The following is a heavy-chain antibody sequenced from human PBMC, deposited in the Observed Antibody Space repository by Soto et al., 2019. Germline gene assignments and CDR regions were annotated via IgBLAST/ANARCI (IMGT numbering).Heavy chain of an antibody. CDR2: IHSSGIT. CDR3: ARQKQWLSPFDD. Sequence: QVQLQESGPGLVKPSQTLSLTCTVSGVSISSGDYYWSWIRQHPGKGLEWIGYIHSSGITDYTPSLKSRVSMSLDTSKNPFSLKLSSVTAADTAVYYCARQKQWLSPFDDWGQGTLVTVSS. J-gene: IGHJ4*02. V-gene: IGHV4-31*03. D-gene: IGHD6-19*01. CDR1: GVSISSGDYY.